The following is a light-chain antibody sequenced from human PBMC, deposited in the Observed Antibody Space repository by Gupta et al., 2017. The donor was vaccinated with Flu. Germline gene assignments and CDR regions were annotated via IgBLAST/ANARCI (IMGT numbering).Light chain of an antibody. CDR3: QQDDSSPLT. J-gene: IGKJ4*01. CDR2: WAS. V-gene: IGKV4-1*01. CDR1: QSGLYSSNNENY. Sequence: SLGARATINCESSQSGLYSSNNENYLAWYQQKPGQPPKLLIYWASTRESGVPDRFSGSGSGTDFTLTISSLQAEDVAVYYCQQDDSSPLTFGGGTKVEIK.